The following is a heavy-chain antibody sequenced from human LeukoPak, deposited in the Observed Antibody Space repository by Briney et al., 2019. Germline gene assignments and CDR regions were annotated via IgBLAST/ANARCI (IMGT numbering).Heavy chain of an antibody. CDR1: GFTFSNYA. Sequence: PGGSLRPSCAASGFTFSNYAMHWVRQAPGKGLEWVAVISDDGSNEYYADSMKGRFTISRDNSKNTLYLQMNSLRAEDTAVYYCVRDFRDRFLEYLSNWFDPWGQGTLVTVSS. D-gene: IGHD3-3*01. CDR3: VRDFRDRFLEYLSNWFDP. V-gene: IGHV3-30*04. J-gene: IGHJ5*02. CDR2: ISDDGSNE.